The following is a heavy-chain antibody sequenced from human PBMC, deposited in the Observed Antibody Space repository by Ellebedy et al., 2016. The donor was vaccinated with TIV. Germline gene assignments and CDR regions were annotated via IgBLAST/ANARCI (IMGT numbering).Heavy chain of an antibody. V-gene: IGHV4-59*01. CDR3: ARDGVVRGAFDY. Sequence: MPSETLSLTCTVSGGSISSYYWSWIRQPPGKGLEWIGYIYYSGSTNYNPSLKSRVTISVDTSKNQFSLKLSSVTAADKAVYYCARDGVVRGAFDYWGQGTLVTVSS. J-gene: IGHJ4*02. CDR1: GGSISSYY. CDR2: IYYSGST. D-gene: IGHD3-10*01.